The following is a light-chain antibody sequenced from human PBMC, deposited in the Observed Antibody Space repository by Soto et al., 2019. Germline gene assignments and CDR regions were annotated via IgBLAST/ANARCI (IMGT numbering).Light chain of an antibody. CDR2: SAS. Sequence: DIPMTQSPSSLSASVGDRVTITCRASQDISVYLAWYQQKPGKVPKLLSYSASTLQSGGPSRFSGSGSGTDFTLTISSLQPEDVATYYCQKFNTAPLTFGQGTRLEMK. V-gene: IGKV1-27*01. J-gene: IGKJ5*01. CDR3: QKFNTAPLT. CDR1: QDISVY.